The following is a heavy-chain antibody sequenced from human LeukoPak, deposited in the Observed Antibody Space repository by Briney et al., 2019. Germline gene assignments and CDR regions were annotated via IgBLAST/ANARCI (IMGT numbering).Heavy chain of an antibody. V-gene: IGHV3-30-3*01. CDR3: ARDARGAYCGGDCSPYFDY. J-gene: IGHJ4*02. CDR2: ISYDGSNK. CDR1: GFTFSSYA. D-gene: IGHD2-21*02. Sequence: GGSLRLSCAASGFTFSSYAMHWVRQAPGKGLEWVAVISYDGSNKYYADSVKGRFTISRDNSKNTLYLQMNSLRAEDTAVHYCARDARGAYCGGDCSPYFDYWGQGTLVTVSS.